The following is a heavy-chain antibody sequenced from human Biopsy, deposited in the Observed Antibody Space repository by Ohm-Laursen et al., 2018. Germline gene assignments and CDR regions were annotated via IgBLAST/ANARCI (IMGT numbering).Heavy chain of an antibody. CDR1: GGSVGSGTFH. V-gene: IGHV4-61*01. Sequence: GTLSLTCSVSGGSVGSGTFHWGWIRQPPGKGLEWIGHVYYTGNTNYNPCLKSRVTISMDMSKNQFSLRLSSVTAADTAVYYCVRQGGYFQNWGPGSQVAVSS. D-gene: IGHD5-12*01. CDR3: VRQGGYFQN. J-gene: IGHJ1*01. CDR2: VYYTGNT.